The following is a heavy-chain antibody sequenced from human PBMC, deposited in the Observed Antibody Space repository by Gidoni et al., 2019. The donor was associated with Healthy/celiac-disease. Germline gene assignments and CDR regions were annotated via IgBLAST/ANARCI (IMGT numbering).Heavy chain of an antibody. CDR3: ARVALRAQDCSGGSCYPREYYYYGMDV. Sequence: QVQLVESGGGVVQPGRSLRLSCAASGFTFISYGMHWVRQAPGKGLEWVAVIWYDGRNKYYEESWKGRFTMSRDNSKNTTYLQMNGLRAEETAVYYCARVALRAQDCSGGSCYPREYYYYGMDVWGQGTTVTVSS. J-gene: IGHJ6*02. D-gene: IGHD2-15*01. CDR2: IWYDGRNK. V-gene: IGHV3-33*01. CDR1: GFTFISYG.